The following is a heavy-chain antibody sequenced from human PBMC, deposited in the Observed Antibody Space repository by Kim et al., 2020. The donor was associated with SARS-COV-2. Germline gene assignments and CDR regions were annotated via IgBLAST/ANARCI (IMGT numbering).Heavy chain of an antibody. V-gene: IGHV4-34*01. D-gene: IGHD6-13*01. CDR1: GGSFSGYY. J-gene: IGHJ5*02. CDR2: INHSGST. Sequence: SETLSLTCAVYGGSFSGYYWSWIRQPPGKGLEWIGEINHSGSTNYNPSLKSRVTISVDTSKNQFSLKLSSVTAADTAVYYCARRIAAAGTKRGFDHWGQGTLVTVSS. CDR3: ARRIAAAGTKRGFDH.